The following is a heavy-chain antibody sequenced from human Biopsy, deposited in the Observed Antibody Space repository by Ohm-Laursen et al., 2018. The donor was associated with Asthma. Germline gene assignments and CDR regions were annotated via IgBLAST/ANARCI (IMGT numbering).Heavy chain of an antibody. D-gene: IGHD2-21*01. J-gene: IGHJ6*02. CDR2: IAWDGINS. Sequence: SLRLSCAASGFTFSTCGMHWVRQAPGKGLGWVAFIAWDGINSYYADSVKGRFTISRDNSRNTLYLQKNSLRADDTAVYYCARAGESDLVGGLDVWGQGTTVIVS. CDR1: GFTFSTCG. V-gene: IGHV3-30*03. CDR3: ARAGESDLVGGLDV.